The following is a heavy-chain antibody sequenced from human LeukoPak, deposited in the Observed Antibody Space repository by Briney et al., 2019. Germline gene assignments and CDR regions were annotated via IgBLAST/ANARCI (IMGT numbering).Heavy chain of an antibody. D-gene: IGHD2-15*01. CDR1: GFTFRNYF. V-gene: IGHV3-74*03. J-gene: IGHJ5*02. Sequence: GGSLRLSCAASGFTFRNYFMHWVRQAPGKGLVWVSRINSDGTTTMYADSVKGRFTISRDNAKNTLYLQMNSLRDEDTAVYYCARRVDATRWFDPWGQGTLVTVSS. CDR3: ARRVDATRWFDP. CDR2: INSDGTTT.